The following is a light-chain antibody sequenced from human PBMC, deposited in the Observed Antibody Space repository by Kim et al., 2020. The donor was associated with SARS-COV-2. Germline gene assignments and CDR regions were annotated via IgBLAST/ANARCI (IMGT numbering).Light chain of an antibody. Sequence: PASVGDTLTITCRASDYVQIGLAWYQHNPGQVPKLLIEKASQLQSGVPARFSGSGSGTEFTLTITSLQPSDFATYYCQQYHTHSTFGQGTKVDIK. V-gene: IGKV1-5*03. J-gene: IGKJ1*01. CDR2: KAS. CDR1: DYVQIG. CDR3: QQYHTHST.